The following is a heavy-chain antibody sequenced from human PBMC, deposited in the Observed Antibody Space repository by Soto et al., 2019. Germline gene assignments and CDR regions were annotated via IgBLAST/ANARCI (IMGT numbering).Heavy chain of an antibody. J-gene: IGHJ6*03. CDR1: GYNFPNHW. Sequence: GEYLKISCKASGYNFPNHWIGWVRQMPGKGLEWMAIIYPVNSDIKYSPSFQGQVTISADKSISTAYLQWSSLKASHTGMYNCATQRFCGVTSCHFYMVDLGKGTTVTVYS. V-gene: IGHV5-51*01. CDR3: ATQRFCGVTSCHFYMVD. CDR2: IYPVNSDI. D-gene: IGHD2-2*01.